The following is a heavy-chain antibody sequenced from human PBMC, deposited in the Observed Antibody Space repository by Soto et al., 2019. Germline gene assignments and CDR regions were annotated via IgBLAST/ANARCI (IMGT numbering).Heavy chain of an antibody. Sequence: SETLSLTCTVSGGSISSSSYYWGWIRQPPGKGLEWIGSIYYSGSTYYNPSLKSRVTISVDTSKNQFSLKLSSVTAADTAVYYCARHGGSIAARPDFDYWGQGTLVTVSS. CDR2: IYYSGST. CDR3: ARHGGSIAARPDFDY. D-gene: IGHD6-6*01. V-gene: IGHV4-39*01. J-gene: IGHJ4*02. CDR1: GGSISSSSYY.